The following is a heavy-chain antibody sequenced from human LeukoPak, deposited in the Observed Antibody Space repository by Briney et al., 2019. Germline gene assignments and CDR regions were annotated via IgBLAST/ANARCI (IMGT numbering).Heavy chain of an antibody. CDR3: ARNTSTTLRTFHPGGDGFDI. D-gene: IGHD4-17*01. Sequence: SETLSLTCAVSGYSISSDYYGGWIRQPPGKGLEWIGSIYHSGSTIYNPSVKSRVTISGETSKNQFSLKLSSVTAADTAVYYCARNTSTTLRTFHPGGDGFDIWGQGTMVTVSS. V-gene: IGHV4-38-2*01. CDR2: IYHSGST. J-gene: IGHJ3*02. CDR1: GYSISSDYY.